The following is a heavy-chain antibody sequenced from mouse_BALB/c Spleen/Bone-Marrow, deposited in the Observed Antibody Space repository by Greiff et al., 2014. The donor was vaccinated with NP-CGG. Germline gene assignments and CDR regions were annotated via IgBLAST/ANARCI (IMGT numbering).Heavy chain of an antibody. D-gene: IGHD2-14*01. CDR3: ARERGVQGYAMDY. Sequence: VQLKPSGGGLVKPGGSLKLSCAASGFTFSDYYMYWVRQTPEKRLEWVATISDGGSYTYYPDSVKGRFTISRDIAKNNLYLQRSSLKSEDTARYYCARERGVQGYAMDYWGQGTSVTVSS. CDR2: ISDGGSYT. V-gene: IGHV5-4*02. CDR1: GFTFSDYY. J-gene: IGHJ4*01.